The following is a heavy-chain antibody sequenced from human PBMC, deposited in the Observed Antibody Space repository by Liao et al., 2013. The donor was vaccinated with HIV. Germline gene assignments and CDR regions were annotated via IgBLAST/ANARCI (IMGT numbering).Heavy chain of an antibody. Sequence: QVQLQESGPGLVKPSETLSLTCTVSGGFISSYHWSWIRQPAGKGLEWIGRFYSSGSPKYNPSLKSRVAMSVDTSRNQFSLRLSSVTAADTAVYYCARAVPTIHYYFYMDVWGEGTTVTVSS. CDR3: ARAVPTIHYYFYMDV. J-gene: IGHJ6*03. D-gene: IGHD5-12*01. CDR1: GGFISSYH. CDR2: FYSSGSP. V-gene: IGHV4-4*07.